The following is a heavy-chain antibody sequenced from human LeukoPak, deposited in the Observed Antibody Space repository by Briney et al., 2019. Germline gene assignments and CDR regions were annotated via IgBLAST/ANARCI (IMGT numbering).Heavy chain of an antibody. Sequence: ASVKVSCKASGYTFTSYAMSWVRQAPGQGLEWMGWISAYNGNTNYAQKLQGRVTMTTDTSTSTAYMELRRLRSDDTAVYYCARESLRQQWLVRREEYYYMDVWGKGTTVTISS. CDR2: ISAYNGNT. D-gene: IGHD6-19*01. CDR1: GYTFTSYA. CDR3: ARESLRQQWLVRREEYYYMDV. V-gene: IGHV1-18*01. J-gene: IGHJ6*03.